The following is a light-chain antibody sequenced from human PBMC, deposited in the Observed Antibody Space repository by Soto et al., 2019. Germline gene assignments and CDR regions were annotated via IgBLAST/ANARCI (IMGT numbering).Light chain of an antibody. CDR3: QQYSLYWT. CDR1: QSVRSN. J-gene: IGKJ1*01. Sequence: EIVMTQSPATLSVSPGERATLSCRASQSVRSNLAWYQQKPGQAPRLLIYGASTRATGIPARFSGSGSGTDFTLTISSLQSEDFAVYYCQQYSLYWTFGQGTKVEIK. CDR2: GAS. V-gene: IGKV3-15*01.